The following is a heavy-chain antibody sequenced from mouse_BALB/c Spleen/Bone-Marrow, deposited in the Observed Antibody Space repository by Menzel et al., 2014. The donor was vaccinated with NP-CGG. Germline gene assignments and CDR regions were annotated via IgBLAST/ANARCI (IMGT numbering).Heavy chain of an antibody. D-gene: IGHD2-4*01. V-gene: IGHV5-9-1*01. Sequence: DVMLVESGGGLVKPGGSLKLSCAASGFTFSSYAMSWVRQTPEKRLEWVATISSGGSYTYYPDSVKGRFTISRGNAKNTLYLQMSSLRSEDTAMYYCARHGITRLLDYWGQGTTLTVSS. J-gene: IGHJ2*01. CDR1: GFTFSSYA. CDR2: ISSGGSYT. CDR3: ARHGITRLLDY.